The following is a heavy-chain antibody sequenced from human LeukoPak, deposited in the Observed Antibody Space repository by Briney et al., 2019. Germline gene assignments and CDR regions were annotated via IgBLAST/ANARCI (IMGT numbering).Heavy chain of an antibody. D-gene: IGHD4-17*01. Sequence: GGSLRLSCAASGFTFSSYWMSWVRQAPGKGLEWVANIKQDGSEKYYVDSVKGRFTISRDNAKNSLYLQMSSLRAEDTAVYYCARDYGDPYYDFYDMDVWGQGTTVTVSS. J-gene: IGHJ6*02. CDR3: ARDYGDPYYDFYDMDV. CDR2: IKQDGSEK. CDR1: GFTFSSYW. V-gene: IGHV3-7*01.